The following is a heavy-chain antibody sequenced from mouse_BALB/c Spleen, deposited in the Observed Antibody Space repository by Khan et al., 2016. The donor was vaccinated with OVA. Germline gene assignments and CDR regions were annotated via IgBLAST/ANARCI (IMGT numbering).Heavy chain of an antibody. CDR3: ARFYDPYYAVDH. J-gene: IGHJ4*01. Sequence: QVQLKESGPGLVAPSQSLSITCTVSGFSLTSYGVNWVRQPPGKGLEWLGVIWAGGSTNYNSALMSRLSISKDDAKSQVFLKMNSLQSDDTAMYYCARFYDPYYAVDHWGPGTSGTVSS. CDR1: GFSLTSYG. CDR2: IWAGGST. D-gene: IGHD2-3*01. V-gene: IGHV2-9*02.